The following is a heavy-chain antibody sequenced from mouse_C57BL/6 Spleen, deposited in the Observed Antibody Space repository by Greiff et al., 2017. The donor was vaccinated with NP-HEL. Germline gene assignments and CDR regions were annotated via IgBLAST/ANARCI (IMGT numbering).Heavy chain of an antibody. J-gene: IGHJ3*01. CDR3: ARNYGTDRAWFAY. D-gene: IGHD1-1*02. V-gene: IGHV2-2*01. Sequence: QVQLKESGPGLVQPSQSLSITCTVSGFSLTSYGVHWVRQSPGKGLEWLGVIWSGGSTDYNAAFISRLSISKDNSKSQVFFKMNSLQADDTAIYYCARNYGTDRAWFAYWGQGTLVTVSA. CDR2: IWSGGST. CDR1: GFSLTSYG.